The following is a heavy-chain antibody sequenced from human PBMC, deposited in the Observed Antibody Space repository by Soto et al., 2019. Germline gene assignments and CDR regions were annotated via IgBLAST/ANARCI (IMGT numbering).Heavy chain of an antibody. J-gene: IGHJ4*02. CDR1: GFTFSSDW. CDR3: AKWFTYGNFDYFDY. Sequence: GSLRLSCAASGFTFSSDWMHWFRQAPGKGLVWVSRIDSGGRTTTYADSVKGRFTISRDNAKNTLYLQMNGLRAEDTALYYCAKWFTYGNFDYFDYWGKGTQVTVSS. V-gene: IGHV3-74*01. D-gene: IGHD3-10*01. CDR2: IDSGGRTT.